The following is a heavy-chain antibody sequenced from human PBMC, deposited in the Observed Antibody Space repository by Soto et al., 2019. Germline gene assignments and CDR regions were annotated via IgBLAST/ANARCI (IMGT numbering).Heavy chain of an antibody. Sequence: ASVKVSCKASGYTFTSYGISWVRQAPGQGLEWMGWISAYNGNTNYAQKLQGRVTMTTDTSTSTAYMELRSLRSDDTAVYYCASNLGYCSGGSCYATWGHGTMVTVSS. V-gene: IGHV1-18*01. CDR2: ISAYNGNT. CDR3: ASNLGYCSGGSCYAT. J-gene: IGHJ3*01. D-gene: IGHD2-15*01. CDR1: GYTFTSYG.